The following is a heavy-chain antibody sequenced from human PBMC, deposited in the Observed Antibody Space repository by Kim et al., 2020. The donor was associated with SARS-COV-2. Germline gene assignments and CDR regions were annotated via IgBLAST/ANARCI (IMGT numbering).Heavy chain of an antibody. Sequence: SETLSLTCTVSGGSISSGGYYWSWIRQHPGKGLEWIGYIYYSGRTYYNPSLKSRVTISVDTSKNQFSLKLSSVTAADTAVYYCARAPITMIVVIYAFDIWGRGTMVTVCS. CDR3: ARAPITMIVVIYAFDI. D-gene: IGHD3-22*01. J-gene: IGHJ3*02. V-gene: IGHV4-31*03. CDR1: GGSISSGGYY. CDR2: IYYSGRT.